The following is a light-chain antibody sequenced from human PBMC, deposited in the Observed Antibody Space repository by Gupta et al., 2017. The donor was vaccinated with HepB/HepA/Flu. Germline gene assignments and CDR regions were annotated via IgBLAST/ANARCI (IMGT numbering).Light chain of an antibody. CDR2: GTS. V-gene: IGKV3-20*01. CDR1: QSVSSSY. J-gene: IGKJ2*01. CDR3: QRYGSSSYT. Sequence: ESVFTLSLGTLSLFPGERATLPCRASQSVSSSYLAWYQQKPGQAPRLLIYGTSSRATGIAERFSGSGSETDFSHNISGLEPEDFTVYYCQRYGSSSYTFGQGTKLEIK.